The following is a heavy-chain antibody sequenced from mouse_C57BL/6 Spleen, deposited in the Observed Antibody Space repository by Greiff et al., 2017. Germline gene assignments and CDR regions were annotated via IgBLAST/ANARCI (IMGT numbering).Heavy chain of an antibody. D-gene: IGHD3-2*02. J-gene: IGHJ3*01. V-gene: IGHV1-85*01. CDR3: AREDSSGFFAY. CDR1: GYTFTSYD. CDR2: IYPRDGST. Sequence: QVQLKESGPELVKPGASVKLSCKASGYTFTSYDINWVKQRPGQGLAWIGWIYPRDGSTKYNEKFKGKATLTVDTSSSTAYMELHSLTSEDSAVYFCAREDSSGFFAYWGQGTLVTVAA.